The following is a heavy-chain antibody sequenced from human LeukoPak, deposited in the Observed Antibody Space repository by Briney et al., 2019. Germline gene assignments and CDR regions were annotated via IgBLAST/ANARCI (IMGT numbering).Heavy chain of an antibody. CDR1: GYTFTSYG. CDR2: ISAYNGNT. V-gene: IGHV1-18*01. CDR3: ARESTVNGFDY. Sequence: ASVKVSCMASGYTFTSYGIRWVRQAPGQGLEGVGWISAYNGNTNYAQKLQGRVTMTTDTSTSTAYMELRSLRSDDTAVYYCARESTVNGFDYWGQGNLVTVSS. D-gene: IGHD2-8*01. J-gene: IGHJ4*02.